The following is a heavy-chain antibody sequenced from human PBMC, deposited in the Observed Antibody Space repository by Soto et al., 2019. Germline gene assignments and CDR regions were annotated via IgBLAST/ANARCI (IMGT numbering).Heavy chain of an antibody. D-gene: IGHD3-3*01. V-gene: IGHV3-15*07. CDR3: TTGSVEGY. CDR2: IKTKTQGETT. J-gene: IGHJ4*02. Sequence: EVQLVESGGGLVKPGGSLRLSCTASGFSISSAWMNWVRQAPGKGLEWVGRIKTKTQGETTDYPAPVKGRFTISRDDSKNTLYRCMNSLKMEDTAVYYCTTGSVEGYWGQGTLVTVSS. CDR1: GFSISSAW.